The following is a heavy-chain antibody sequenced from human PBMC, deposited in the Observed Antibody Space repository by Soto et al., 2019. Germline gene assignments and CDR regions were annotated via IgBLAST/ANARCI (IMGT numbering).Heavy chain of an antibody. Sequence: SETLSLTCTVSGGSISSYYWSWIRQPPGKGLEWIGYIYYSGSTNYNPSLKSRVTISVDTSKNQFSLKLSSVTAADTAVYYCARSGGYSSSWYDEGNRFDYWGQGTLVTVSS. CDR3: ARSGGYSSSWYDEGNRFDY. CDR1: GGSISSYY. CDR2: IYYSGST. V-gene: IGHV4-59*01. D-gene: IGHD6-13*01. J-gene: IGHJ4*02.